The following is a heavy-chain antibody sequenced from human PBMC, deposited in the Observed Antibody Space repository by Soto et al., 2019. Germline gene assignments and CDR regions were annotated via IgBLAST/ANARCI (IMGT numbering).Heavy chain of an antibody. V-gene: IGHV4-59*13. D-gene: IGHD2-15*01. CDR3: ARVGHCSGGSCYSGGSWFDP. CDR1: GGSISSYY. Sequence: QVQLQESGPGLVKPSETLSLTCTVSGGSISSYYWSWIRQPPGKGLEWIGYSYYSGSTNYNPSLKSRVTISVDTSKNQFSLKLSSVTAADTAVYYCARVGHCSGGSCYSGGSWFDPWGQGTLVTVSS. CDR2: SYYSGST. J-gene: IGHJ5*02.